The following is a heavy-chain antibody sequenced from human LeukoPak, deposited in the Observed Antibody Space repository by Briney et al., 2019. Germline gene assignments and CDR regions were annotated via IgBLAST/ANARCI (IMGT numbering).Heavy chain of an antibody. CDR2: IYYSGST. V-gene: IGHV4-31*03. Sequence: PSQTLSLTCTVSGGSISSGGYYWSWIRQHPGKGLEWIGYIYYSGSTYYNPSLKSRVTISVDTSKNQFSLKLSSVTAADTAVYYCARPLFSYYDSSESMDVWGQGTTVTVSS. J-gene: IGHJ6*02. D-gene: IGHD3-22*01. CDR3: ARPLFSYYDSSESMDV. CDR1: GGSISSGGYY.